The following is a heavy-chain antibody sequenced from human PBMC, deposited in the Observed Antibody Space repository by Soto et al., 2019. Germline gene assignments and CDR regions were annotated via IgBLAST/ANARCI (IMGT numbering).Heavy chain of an antibody. CDR1: GYTFTGYY. V-gene: IGHV1-2*02. CDR3: ARARYYDSSGYYHEPWYYFDY. Sequence: ASVKVSCKAAGYTFTGYYMHCVRQAPGQRLEWMGWINPNSGGTNYAQKFQGRVTMTRDTSISTAYMELSRLRSDDTAVYYCARARYYDSSGYYHEPWYYFDYWGQGTLVTVSS. CDR2: INPNSGGT. J-gene: IGHJ4*02. D-gene: IGHD3-22*01.